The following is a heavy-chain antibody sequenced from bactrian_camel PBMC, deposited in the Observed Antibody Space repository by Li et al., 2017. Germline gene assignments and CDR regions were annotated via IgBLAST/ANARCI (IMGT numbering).Heavy chain of an antibody. D-gene: IGHD2*01. CDR3: VADCEFRHGHFDFNIGS. CDR2: VYTGDGNT. V-gene: IGHV3S40*01. J-gene: IGHJ4*01. CDR1: GLPASGNC. Sequence: DVQLVESGGGSVEAGGSLRLSCAASGLPASGNCVAWFRQAPGKEREGVAAVYTGDGNTFVADSVKGRFTMSQNNDKNTIYLQMNSLKPEDTAMYYCVADCEFRHGHFDFNIGSRGQGTQVTVS.